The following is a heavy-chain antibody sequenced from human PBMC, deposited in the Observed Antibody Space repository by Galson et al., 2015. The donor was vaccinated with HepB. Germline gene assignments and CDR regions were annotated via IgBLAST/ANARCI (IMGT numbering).Heavy chain of an antibody. CDR2: INPNIGVS. CDR1: EYTLTDYY. D-gene: IGHD6-13*01. Sequence: SVKVSCKASEYTLTDYYMHWVRQAPGQGLEWMGWINPNIGVSKYAQRVQGRVAITRDTSISTVYLEVSGLRFDDTALYYCTRGRPIAAIGPPFDYWGQGTLVTVSS. CDR3: TRGRPIAAIGPPFDY. V-gene: IGHV1-2*02. J-gene: IGHJ4*02.